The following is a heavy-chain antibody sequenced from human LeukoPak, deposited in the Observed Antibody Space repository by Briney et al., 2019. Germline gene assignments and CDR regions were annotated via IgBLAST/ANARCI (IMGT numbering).Heavy chain of an antibody. V-gene: IGHV3-7*01. D-gene: IGHD1-26*01. J-gene: IGHJ4*02. CDR1: VSSGLTRW. CDR3: ASAAGWEFGY. CDR2: MKEDGSDK. Sequence: GGSLRLSCVASVSSGLTRWMNWVRQAPGKRLEWVAIMKEDGSDKYYVDSVKGRFTISRDNAKNSVYLQMNSLRVEDTAVYYCASAAGWEFGYWGQGTLVTVSS.